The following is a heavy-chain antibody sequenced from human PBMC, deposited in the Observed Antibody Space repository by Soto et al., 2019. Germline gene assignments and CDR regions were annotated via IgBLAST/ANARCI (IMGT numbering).Heavy chain of an antibody. CDR2: ISFDGNTK. CDR1: GFTFSRFG. CDR3: ARDLADIQLLSWGLCFDY. Sequence: GGSLRLSCAAYGFTFSRFGLHWVRQAPGKGLEWVAVISFDGNTKYYADSVQGRFTVSRDNSKNRVYLQMDRLRPEDTAVYYCARDLADIQLLSWGLCFDYWGPGTLVTVSS. V-gene: IGHV3-30-3*01. D-gene: IGHD3-10*01. J-gene: IGHJ4*02.